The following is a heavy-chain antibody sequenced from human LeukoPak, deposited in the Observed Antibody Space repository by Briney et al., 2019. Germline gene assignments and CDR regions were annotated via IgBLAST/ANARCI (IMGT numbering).Heavy chain of an antibody. CDR2: IDPKNGGT. J-gene: IGHJ4*02. V-gene: IGHV1-2*06. CDR3: VRDSMVSVDY. D-gene: IGHD3-10*01. Sequence: ASVKVSCKASGYTFIGYYVHWVRQAPGQGLEWMGRIDPKNGGTSYAQKFQGRVTMTRDTSITTAYMDLSSLRSDDTAVYYCVRDSMVSVDYWGQGTLVTVSS. CDR1: GYTFIGYY.